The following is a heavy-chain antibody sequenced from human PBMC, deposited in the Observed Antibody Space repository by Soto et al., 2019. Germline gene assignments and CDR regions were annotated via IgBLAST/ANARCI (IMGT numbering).Heavy chain of an antibody. CDR3: AKKTGDSIAFDY. D-gene: IGHD4-17*01. V-gene: IGHV3-23*01. Sequence: EVQLLESGGGLVQPGGSLRLSCAASGFTFSSYAMSWVRQAPGKGLEWVSAISGSGGSTYYADSVKGRFTISRDNSKNPLYLQMNSLRAEDTAVYYGAKKTGDSIAFDYWGQGTLVTVSS. CDR1: GFTFSSYA. CDR2: ISGSGGST. J-gene: IGHJ4*02.